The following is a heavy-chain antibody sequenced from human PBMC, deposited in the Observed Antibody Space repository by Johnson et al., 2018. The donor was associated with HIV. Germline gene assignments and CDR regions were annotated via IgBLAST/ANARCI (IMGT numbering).Heavy chain of an antibody. D-gene: IGHD1-1*01. CDR1: GLTVSGNY. CDR3: ARDRTPNLAAFDI. Sequence: MQLVESGGGLVQPGGSLRLSCAASGLTVSGNYMTWVRQAPGKGLEWVSVIFSGGSTYYAGSVHGRFIISRDNAKNSLFVEMNSLRAEDTAVYYCARDRTPNLAAFDIWGQGTMVTVSS. CDR2: IFSGGST. J-gene: IGHJ3*02. V-gene: IGHV3-66*01.